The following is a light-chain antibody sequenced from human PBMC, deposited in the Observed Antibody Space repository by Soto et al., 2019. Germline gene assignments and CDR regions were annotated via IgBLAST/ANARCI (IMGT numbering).Light chain of an antibody. CDR1: TSDIGAYDY. Sequence: QSALAQPASVSGSPGQSITIPCTGTTSDIGAYDYVSWYQQFPGTAPKLLIYDDDKRPSGIPDRFSGSKSGTSATLGITGFQTGDEADYYCGSWDSSLSAYVFATGTKVTVL. V-gene: IGLV1-51*01. CDR3: GSWDSSLSAYV. CDR2: DDD. J-gene: IGLJ1*01.